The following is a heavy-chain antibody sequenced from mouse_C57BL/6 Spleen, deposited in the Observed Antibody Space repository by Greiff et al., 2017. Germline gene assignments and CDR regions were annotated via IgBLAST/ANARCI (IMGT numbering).Heavy chain of an antibody. V-gene: IGHV5-17*01. CDR1: GFTFSDYG. CDR3: ARPDGYYDYFDV. J-gene: IGHJ1*03. Sequence: EVNVVESGGGLVKPGGSLKLSCAASGFTFSDYGMHWVRQAPEKGLEWVAYISSGSSTIYYADTVKGRFTISRDNAKNTLFLQMTSLRSEDTAMYYCARPDGYYDYFDVWGTGTTVTVSS. CDR2: ISSGSSTI. D-gene: IGHD2-3*01.